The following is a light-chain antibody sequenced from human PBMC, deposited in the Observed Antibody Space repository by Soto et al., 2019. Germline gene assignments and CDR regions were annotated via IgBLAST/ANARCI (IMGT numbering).Light chain of an antibody. Sequence: QSVLTQPPSVSGAPGQRVTISCTGSSSNIGAGYDVHWYQQFPGTAPRLLIYANNNRPSGVPDRFSGSKSGTSASLAITGLQADDAAEYYCQFDDFGVSAQHYVVGNRTKVTVL. CDR3: QFDDFGVSAQHYV. CDR2: ANN. V-gene: IGLV1-40*01. CDR1: SSNIGAGYD. J-gene: IGLJ1*01.